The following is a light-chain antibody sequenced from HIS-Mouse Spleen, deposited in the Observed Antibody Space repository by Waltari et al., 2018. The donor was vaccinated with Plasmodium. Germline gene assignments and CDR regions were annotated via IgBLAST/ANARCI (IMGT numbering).Light chain of an antibody. CDR2: DAS. V-gene: IGKV1-33*01. CDR1: QDISNY. CDR3: QQYDNLPPLFT. Sequence: DIKMTQSPSSLSASVGDRVTITCQARQDISNYLNWYQQKPGKAPKLLIYDASNLETGVPSRFSGSGSGTDFTFTISSLQPEDIATYYCQQYDNLPPLFTFGPGTKVDIK. J-gene: IGKJ3*01.